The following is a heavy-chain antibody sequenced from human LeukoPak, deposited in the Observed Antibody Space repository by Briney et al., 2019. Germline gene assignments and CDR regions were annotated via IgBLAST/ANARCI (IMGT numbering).Heavy chain of an antibody. V-gene: IGHV1-2*02. J-gene: IGHJ5*02. CDR3: ARDYSSSWANWFDP. D-gene: IGHD6-13*01. CDR2: INPNSGGT. Sequence: ASVKVSCKASRYTFTGYYMHWVRQAPGQGLEWIGWINPNSGGTNYAQKFQGRVTMDRDTSISTVYMEVSRLRSNGTAVYYCARDYSSSWANWFDPWGQGTLVTVSS. CDR1: RYTFTGYY.